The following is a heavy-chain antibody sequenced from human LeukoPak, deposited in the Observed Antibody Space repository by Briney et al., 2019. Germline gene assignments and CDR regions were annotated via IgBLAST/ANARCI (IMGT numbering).Heavy chain of an antibody. CDR1: GFTFSSYG. J-gene: IGHJ4*02. V-gene: IGHV3-30*18. Sequence: GGSLRLSCAASGFTFSSYGMHWVRQAPGKGLEWVAVISYDGSNKYYADSVKGRFTISRDNSKNTLYLQMNSLRAEDTAVYYCAKPPYYYDCSGYPPEQWGQGTLVTVSS. CDR3: AKPPYYYDCSGYPPEQ. CDR2: ISYDGSNK. D-gene: IGHD3-22*01.